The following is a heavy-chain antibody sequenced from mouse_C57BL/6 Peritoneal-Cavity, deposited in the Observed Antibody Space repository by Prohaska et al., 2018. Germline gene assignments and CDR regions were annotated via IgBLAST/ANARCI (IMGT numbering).Heavy chain of an antibody. V-gene: IGHV5-6*01. CDR1: GFTFSSYG. CDR3: ASYGSWFAY. J-gene: IGHJ3*01. D-gene: IGHD2-2*01. CDR2: ISSSGSYT. Sequence: EVQLVESGGDLVKPGESLKLSCAASGFTFSSYGMSWVRQTPDKRLEWVATISSSGSYTYYPDSVKGRFTISRDNAKNTLYLQMSSLKSEDTAMYYCASYGSWFAYWGQGTLVTVSA.